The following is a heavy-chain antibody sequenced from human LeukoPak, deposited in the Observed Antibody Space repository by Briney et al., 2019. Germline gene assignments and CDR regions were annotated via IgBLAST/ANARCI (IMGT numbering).Heavy chain of an antibody. CDR3: AKSGSDY. J-gene: IGHJ4*02. D-gene: IGHD6-25*01. Sequence: PGGSLRLSCAASGFTFSSYGMHWVRQAPGKGLEWVAVISYDGSNKYYADSVKGRFTISRDNSKNTLYLQMNSLRAEDTAVYYCAKSGSDYWGQGTLVTVSS. CDR1: GFTFSSYG. V-gene: IGHV3-30*18. CDR2: ISYDGSNK.